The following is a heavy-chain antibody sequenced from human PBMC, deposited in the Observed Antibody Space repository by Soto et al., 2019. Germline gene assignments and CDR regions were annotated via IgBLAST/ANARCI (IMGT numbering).Heavy chain of an antibody. Sequence: QVQLQESGPGLVKPLGTLSLTCAVSSGSISSSNWWSWVRQPPGKGLEWIGEIYHSGSTNYNPSLKSRVTIAVDKSKNQFALKLSSVTAADTAVYYCAGIGDYLETNAFDIWGQGTMVTVSS. CDR2: IYHSGST. J-gene: IGHJ3*02. CDR3: AGIGDYLETNAFDI. V-gene: IGHV4-4*02. CDR1: SGSISSSNW. D-gene: IGHD4-17*01.